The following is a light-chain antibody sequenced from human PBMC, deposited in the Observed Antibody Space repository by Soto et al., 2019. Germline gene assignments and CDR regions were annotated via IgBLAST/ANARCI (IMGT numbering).Light chain of an antibody. CDR2: DAS. CDR3: QQYNSWPLT. Sequence: EFVLTQSPATLSLSPGERATLSCRASQSVSSYLAWYQQKPGQAPRLLIYDASNRATGIPARFSGTGSGTDFTLTINNLEPEDFAVYYCQQYNSWPLTFGGGTKVEIK. V-gene: IGKV3-11*01. CDR1: QSVSSY. J-gene: IGKJ4*01.